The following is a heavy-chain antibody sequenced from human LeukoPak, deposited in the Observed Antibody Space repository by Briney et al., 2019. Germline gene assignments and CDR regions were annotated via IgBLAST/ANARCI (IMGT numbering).Heavy chain of an antibody. V-gene: IGHV3-21*01. D-gene: IGHD5-12*01. CDR1: GFTFSSYS. CDR2: ISSSSSYI. J-gene: IGHJ4*02. CDR3: ARENSGYDPGY. Sequence: GGSLRLSCAASGFTFSSYSMNWVRQAPGKGLEWVSSISSSSSYIYYADSVKGRFTISRDDAKNSLYLQMNSLRAEDTAVYYCARENSGYDPGYWGQGTLVTVSS.